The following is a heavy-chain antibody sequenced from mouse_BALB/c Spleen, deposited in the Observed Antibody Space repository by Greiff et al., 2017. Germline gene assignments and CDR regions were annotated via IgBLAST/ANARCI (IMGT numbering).Heavy chain of an antibody. CDR2: IWSGGST. CDR1: GFSLTSYG. Sequence: VQLKESGPGLVQPSQSLSITCTVSGFSLTSYGVHWVRQSPGKGLEWLGVIWSGGSTDYNAAFISRLSISKDNSKSQVFFKMNSLQANDTAIYYCARKKDGYYAMDYWGQGTSVTVSS. J-gene: IGHJ4*01. CDR3: ARKKDGYYAMDY. D-gene: IGHD2-3*01. V-gene: IGHV2-2*02.